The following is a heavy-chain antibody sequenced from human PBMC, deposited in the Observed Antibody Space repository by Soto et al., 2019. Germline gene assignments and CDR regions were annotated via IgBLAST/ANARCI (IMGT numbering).Heavy chain of an antibody. CDR2: INPNSGGT. J-gene: IGHJ3*02. Sequence: ASVKVSCKASGYTFTGYYMHWVLQAPGQGLEWMGWINPNSGGTNYAQKFQGRVTMTRDTSISTAYMELSRLRSDDTAVYYCAHSTAMAPYPGDFDIWGQGTMVTVSS. CDR3: AHSTAMAPYPGDFDI. CDR1: GYTFTGYY. D-gene: IGHD5-18*01. V-gene: IGHV1-2*02.